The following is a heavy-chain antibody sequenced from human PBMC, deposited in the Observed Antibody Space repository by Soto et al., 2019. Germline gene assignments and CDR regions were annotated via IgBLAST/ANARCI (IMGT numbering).Heavy chain of an antibody. CDR2: ITRSGTPI. J-gene: IGHJ4*02. CDR3: AREKAGQFDY. CDR1: GFTFSNYY. D-gene: IGHD3-10*01. V-gene: IGHV3-11*01. Sequence: QVQLVESGGGWVKPGGSLRLSCAASGFTFSNYYMSWIRQAPGKGLEWLSYITRSGTPIYNTDSVKGRFTVSRDNGKNSLSLQMNNLRGDDTAVYYCAREKAGQFDYWGQGILVTVSS.